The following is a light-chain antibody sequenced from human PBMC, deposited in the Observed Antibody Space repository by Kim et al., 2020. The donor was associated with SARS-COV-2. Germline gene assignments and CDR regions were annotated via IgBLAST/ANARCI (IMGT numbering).Light chain of an antibody. Sequence: LTPEENAPLSCRAGQSISTFLAWYQQSLGQAPKLLIYDTSKRAAGVPTRFSARGSGTDFTLTISSLEPGDCATYYCQQRYSWPRTFGQGTKV. J-gene: IGKJ1*01. V-gene: IGKV3-11*01. CDR1: QSISTF. CDR2: DTS. CDR3: QQRYSWPRT.